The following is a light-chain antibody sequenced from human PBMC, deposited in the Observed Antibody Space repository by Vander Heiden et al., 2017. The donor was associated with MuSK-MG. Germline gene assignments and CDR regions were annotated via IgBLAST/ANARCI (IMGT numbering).Light chain of an antibody. CDR1: SVSIASNY. CDR3: QSYDSSSLV. CDR2: EDN. V-gene: IGLV6-57*01. J-gene: IGLJ2*01. Sequence: NFMLPQPHSVSESPGKTVTISCTRSSVSIASNYVQWYQHRPGSSPTSVIYEDNQRPSGVPDRFSGSIDSSSNSASLTISGLKTEDEADYYCQSYDSSSLVFGGGTKLTVL.